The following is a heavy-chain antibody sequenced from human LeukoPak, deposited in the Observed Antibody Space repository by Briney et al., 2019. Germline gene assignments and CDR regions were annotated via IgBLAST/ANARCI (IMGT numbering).Heavy chain of an antibody. CDR2: IYYSGST. Sequence: PSETLSLTCAVSGYSISSGYYWGWIRQPPGKGLEWIGSIYYSGSTNYNPSLKSRVTISVDTSKNQFSLKLSSVTAADTAVNYCARGAKQLELRGWFDPWGQGTLVTVSS. CDR3: ARGAKQLELRGWFDP. J-gene: IGHJ5*02. V-gene: IGHV4-38-2*01. CDR1: GYSISSGYY. D-gene: IGHD1-7*01.